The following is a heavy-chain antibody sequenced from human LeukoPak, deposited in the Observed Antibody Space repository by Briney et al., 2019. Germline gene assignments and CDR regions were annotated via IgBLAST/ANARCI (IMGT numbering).Heavy chain of an antibody. CDR1: GYTFTSYA. CDR2: INTNTGNP. D-gene: IGHD5-18*01. V-gene: IGHV7-4-1*02. Sequence: ASVKVSCKASGYTFTSYAMNWVRQAPGQGLEWVGWINTNTGNPTYGQGFTGRFVFSLDTSVSTAYLQISSLKAEDTAIYYCARVNVDSAMGIYYYYGMDVWGQGTTVTVSS. J-gene: IGHJ6*02. CDR3: ARVNVDSAMGIYYYYGMDV.